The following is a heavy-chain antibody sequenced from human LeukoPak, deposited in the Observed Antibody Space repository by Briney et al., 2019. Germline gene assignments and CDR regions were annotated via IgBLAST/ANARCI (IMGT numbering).Heavy chain of an antibody. CDR1: GFSLSTSGMR. Sequence: SGPALVKPTQTLTLTCTFSGFSLSTSGMRVSWIRQPPGKALEWLARIDWDDDKFYSTSLKPRLTLSKDTSENQVVLTMTNMDPVDTATYYCAREGGIMITFGGVIEPYYFDYWGQGTLVTVSS. D-gene: IGHD3-16*02. V-gene: IGHV2-70*04. J-gene: IGHJ4*02. CDR3: AREGGIMITFGGVIEPYYFDY. CDR2: IDWDDDK.